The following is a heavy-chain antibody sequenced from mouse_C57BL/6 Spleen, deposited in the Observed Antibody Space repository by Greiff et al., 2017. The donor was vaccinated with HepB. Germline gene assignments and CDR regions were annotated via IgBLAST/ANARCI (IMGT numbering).Heavy chain of an antibody. CDR3: ARCLYSNRGYYAMDY. CDR2: INPYNGGT. V-gene: IGHV1-19*01. D-gene: IGHD2-5*01. Sequence: EVQLQQSGPVLVKPGASVKMSCKASGYTFTDYYMNWVKQSHGKSLEWIGVINPYNGGTSYNQKFKGKATLTVDKSSSTAYMELNSLTSEDSAVYYCARCLYSNRGYYAMDYWGQGTSVTVSS. J-gene: IGHJ4*01. CDR1: GYTFTDYY.